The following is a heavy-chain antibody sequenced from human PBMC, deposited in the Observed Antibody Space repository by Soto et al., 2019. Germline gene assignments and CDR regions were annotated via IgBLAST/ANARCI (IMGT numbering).Heavy chain of an antibody. CDR3: AKREALYCSSTSCSYYFDY. V-gene: IGHV3-23*01. J-gene: IGHJ4*02. D-gene: IGHD2-2*01. CDR2: ISGSGGST. Sequence: GGSLRLSCAASGFTFSSYAMSWVRQAPGKGLEWVSAISGSGGSTYYADSVKGRFTISRDNSKNTLYLQMNSLRAEDTAVYYCAKREALYCSSTSCSYYFDYWGQGTLVTVSS. CDR1: GFTFSSYA.